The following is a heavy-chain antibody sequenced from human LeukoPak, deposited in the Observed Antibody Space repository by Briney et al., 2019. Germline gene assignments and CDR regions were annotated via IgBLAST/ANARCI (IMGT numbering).Heavy chain of an antibody. CDR2: ISYDGSNK. J-gene: IGHJ4*02. Sequence: GGSLRLSCAASGFTFSSYAMHWVRQAPGKGLEWVAVISYDGSNKYYADSVKGRLTISRDNSKNTLYLQMNSLRAEDTAVYYCARLVWFGDSNIDHWGQGTLVTVSS. V-gene: IGHV3-30*04. CDR1: GFTFSSYA. D-gene: IGHD3-10*01. CDR3: ARLVWFGDSNIDH.